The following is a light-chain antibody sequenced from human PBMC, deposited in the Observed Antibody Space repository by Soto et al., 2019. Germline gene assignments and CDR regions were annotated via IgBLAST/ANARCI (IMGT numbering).Light chain of an antibody. Sequence: EIVLTQSPGTLSLSPGERATLSCRASQSVSNNYLAWYQQKPGQAPRLLIYGASNRATGIPARFSGSGSGTAFTLSISRLEPEDFAVYYCQQYGSSGTFGQGTKVEIK. J-gene: IGKJ1*01. CDR2: GAS. CDR3: QQYGSSGT. V-gene: IGKV3-20*01. CDR1: QSVSNNY.